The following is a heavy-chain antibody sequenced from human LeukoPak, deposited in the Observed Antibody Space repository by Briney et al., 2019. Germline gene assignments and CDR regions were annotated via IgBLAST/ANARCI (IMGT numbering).Heavy chain of an antibody. CDR3: TRDLNGDYGFAFDI. D-gene: IGHD4-17*01. CDR2: IRSKAYGGTT. J-gene: IGHJ3*02. CDR1: GFTFGDYA. Sequence: GGSLRLSCTASGFTFGDYAMSWFRQAPGKGLEWVGFIRSKAYGGTTEYAASVKGRFTISRDDSKSIAYLQMNGLKTEDTAVYYCTRDLNGDYGFAFDIWGQGTMVTVSS. V-gene: IGHV3-49*03.